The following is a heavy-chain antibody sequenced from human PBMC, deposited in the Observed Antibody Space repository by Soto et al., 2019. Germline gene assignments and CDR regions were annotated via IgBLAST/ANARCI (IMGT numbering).Heavy chain of an antibody. Sequence: ASVKVSCKASGGTFSSYAISWVRQAPGQGLEWMGGISAYNGNTNYAQKLQGRVTMTTDTSTSTAYMELRSLRSDDTAVYYCARYVLVIAAADDNWFDPWGQGTLVTVSS. J-gene: IGHJ5*02. CDR2: ISAYNGNT. CDR1: GGTFSSYA. D-gene: IGHD6-13*01. CDR3: ARYVLVIAAADDNWFDP. V-gene: IGHV1-18*01.